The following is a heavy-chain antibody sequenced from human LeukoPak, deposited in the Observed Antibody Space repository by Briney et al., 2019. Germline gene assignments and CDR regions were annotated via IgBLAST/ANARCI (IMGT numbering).Heavy chain of an antibody. Sequence: PGGSLRLSCAASGFTFSSYWMSWVRQAPGKGLEWVANIEQDGSEKYYVDSVKGRFTISRDNAKNSLFLQMNSLRAEDTAVYYCLVIASAGTGYWGQGTLVTVSS. V-gene: IGHV3-7*01. CDR3: LVIASAGTGY. CDR2: IEQDGSEK. D-gene: IGHD6-13*01. J-gene: IGHJ4*02. CDR1: GFTFSSYW.